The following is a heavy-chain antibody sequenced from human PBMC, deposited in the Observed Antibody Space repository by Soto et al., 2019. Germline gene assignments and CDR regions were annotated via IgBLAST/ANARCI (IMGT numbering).Heavy chain of an antibody. J-gene: IGHJ6*02. CDR3: ARGFKPGIAVAGPGYYYYYGMDV. CDR2: INPNSGGT. D-gene: IGHD6-19*01. V-gene: IGHV1-2*04. Sequence: ASVKVSCKASGYTFTGYYMHWVRQAPGQGLEWMGWINPNSGGTNYAQKFQGWVTMTRDTSISTAYTELSRLRSDDTAVYYCARGFKPGIAVAGPGYYYYYGMDVWGQGTTVTVSS. CDR1: GYTFTGYY.